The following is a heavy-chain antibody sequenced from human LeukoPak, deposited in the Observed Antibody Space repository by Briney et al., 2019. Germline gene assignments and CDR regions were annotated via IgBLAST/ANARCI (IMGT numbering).Heavy chain of an antibody. J-gene: IGHJ4*02. Sequence: GGSLRLSCAASGFTFSTYSMNWVRQAPGKGLEWVSYITSSSSTIYYADSVKGRFTISRDNSKNTLYLQMNSLRAEDTAVYYCYIPYYDTSAYKGYWGQGTLVTVSS. CDR3: YIPYYDTSAYKGY. CDR2: ITSSSSTI. V-gene: IGHV3-48*01. D-gene: IGHD3-22*01. CDR1: GFTFSTYS.